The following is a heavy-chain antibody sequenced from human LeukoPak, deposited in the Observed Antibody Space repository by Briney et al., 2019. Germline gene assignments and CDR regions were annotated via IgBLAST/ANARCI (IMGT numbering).Heavy chain of an antibody. Sequence: PGGSLRLSCAASGFTFSSYAMSWVRQAPGKGLEWVSAIRGSGGSTYYADSVKGRFTISRDNSQNTLYLQMNSLRAEDTAVYYCAQRVNSYYFDYWGQGPLVTVSS. CDR3: AQRVNSYYFDY. V-gene: IGHV3-23*01. CDR2: IRGSGGST. CDR1: GFTFSSYA. J-gene: IGHJ4*02. D-gene: IGHD4-23*01.